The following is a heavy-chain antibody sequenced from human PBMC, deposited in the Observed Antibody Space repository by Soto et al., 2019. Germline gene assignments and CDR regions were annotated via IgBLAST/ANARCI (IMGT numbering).Heavy chain of an antibody. Sequence: EVQLLESGGGLVQPGGSLILSCTASGFTFSSYAMSWVRQAPGKGLGWVSSISGSGDNTYYPDSVKGRFTSSRENAKNTLYQQMNSLRAEDTAVYYCADGGEWSFNFDYWGQGTLVTVST. CDR1: GFTFSSYA. D-gene: IGHD2-8*01. J-gene: IGHJ4*02. CDR3: ADGGEWSFNFDY. V-gene: IGHV3-23*01. CDR2: ISGSGDNT.